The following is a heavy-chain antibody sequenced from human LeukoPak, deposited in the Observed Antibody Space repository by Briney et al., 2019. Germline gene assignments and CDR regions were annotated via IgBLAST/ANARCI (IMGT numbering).Heavy chain of an antibody. CDR1: GGTFSSYA. Sequence: ASVKVSCKASGGTFSSYAISWVRQAPGQGLEWMGGIIPIFGTANYAQKFQGRVTMTEDTSTDTAYMELSSLRSEDTAVYYCATDSSGYLYFDYWGQGTLVTVSS. CDR2: IIPIFGTA. D-gene: IGHD3-22*01. J-gene: IGHJ4*02. CDR3: ATDSSGYLYFDY. V-gene: IGHV1-69*06.